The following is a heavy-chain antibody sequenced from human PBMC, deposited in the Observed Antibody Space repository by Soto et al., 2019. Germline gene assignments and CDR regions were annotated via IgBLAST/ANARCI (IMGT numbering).Heavy chain of an antibody. CDR1: GYSFTSYW. D-gene: IGHD3-9*01. CDR2: IYPGDSDT. V-gene: IGHV5-51*03. J-gene: IGHJ4*02. Sequence: EVQLVQSGAEVKKPGESLQISCKGSGYSFTSYWIGWVRQMPGKGLEWMGIIYPGDSDTRYSPSFQGQVTISADKSISTAYLQWSSLKASDTAMYYCARLYDDILTGYYLDYWGQGTLVTVSS. CDR3: ARLYDDILTGYYLDY.